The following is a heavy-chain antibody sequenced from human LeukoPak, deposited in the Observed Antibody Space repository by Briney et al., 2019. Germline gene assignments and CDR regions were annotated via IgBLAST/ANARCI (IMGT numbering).Heavy chain of an antibody. D-gene: IGHD3-10*01. Sequence: GGSLRLSCAASGFTFSSYSMNWVRQAPGKGLEWVSSISSSSSYIYYADSVKGRFTISRDNAKNSLYLQMNSLKTEDTAVYYCTKLWFGQAHPGEYGMDVWGQGTTVTVSS. V-gene: IGHV3-21*04. CDR2: ISSSSSYI. CDR1: GFTFSSYS. CDR3: TKLWFGQAHPGEYGMDV. J-gene: IGHJ6*02.